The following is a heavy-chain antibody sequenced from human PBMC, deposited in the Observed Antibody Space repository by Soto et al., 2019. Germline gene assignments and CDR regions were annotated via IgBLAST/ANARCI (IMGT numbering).Heavy chain of an antibody. D-gene: IGHD3-3*01. CDR3: ARGHDFPWSFIYYCLYGIDV. Sequence: PSETLSLTCAVYGGSFSGYYWSWIRQPPGKGLEWIGEINHSGSTNYNPSLKSRVTISVDTSKNKFSLKLSSVTAADTAVYYCARGHDFPWSFIYYCLYGIDVWGQGTTVTVSS. V-gene: IGHV4-34*01. CDR1: GGSFSGYY. CDR2: INHSGST. J-gene: IGHJ6*02.